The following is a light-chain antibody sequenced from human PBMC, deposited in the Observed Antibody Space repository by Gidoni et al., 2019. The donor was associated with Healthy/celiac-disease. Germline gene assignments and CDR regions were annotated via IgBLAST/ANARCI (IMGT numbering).Light chain of an antibody. Sequence: EIVMTQSPATLSVSPGERATLSCRASQSVSSNLAWYQQKPGQAPRLLIDGASTSATGIPARFSGSGSGTEFTLTISSLQSEDFAVYYCQQYNNWWAFGQGTKVESK. CDR3: QQYNNWWA. CDR2: GAS. V-gene: IGKV3-15*01. CDR1: QSVSSN. J-gene: IGKJ1*01.